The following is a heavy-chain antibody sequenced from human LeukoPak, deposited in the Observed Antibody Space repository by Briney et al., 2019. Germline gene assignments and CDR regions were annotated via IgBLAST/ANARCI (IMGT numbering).Heavy chain of an antibody. Sequence: ASVKVSCKASGYTLTELSMHWVRQAPGKGLEWMGGFDPEDGETIYAQKFQGRVTMTEDTSTDTAYMELSSLRSEDTAVYYCATSNYYDSSAKYAFDIWGQGTMVTVSS. J-gene: IGHJ3*02. CDR3: ATSNYYDSSAKYAFDI. CDR2: FDPEDGET. CDR1: GYTLTELS. D-gene: IGHD3-22*01. V-gene: IGHV1-24*01.